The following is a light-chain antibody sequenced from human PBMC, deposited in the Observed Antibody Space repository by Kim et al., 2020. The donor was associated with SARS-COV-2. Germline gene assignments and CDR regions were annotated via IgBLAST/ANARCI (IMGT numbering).Light chain of an antibody. V-gene: IGKV1-5*03. CDR2: QAS. CDR3: KQYETYWT. Sequence: DIQMNQSPSTLSAFVGDRVTMTCRASQSVDGWLAWYQQKPGKAPRLLIYQASKLASGVPSRFSGSGSGTDLTLTVSNLQSDDSAVYYCKQYETYWTFGPGTKVDIK. CDR1: QSVDGW. J-gene: IGKJ1*01.